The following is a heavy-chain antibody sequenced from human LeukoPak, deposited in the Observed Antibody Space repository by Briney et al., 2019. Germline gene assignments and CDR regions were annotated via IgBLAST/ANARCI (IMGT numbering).Heavy chain of an antibody. CDR3: ARVTGYDFWSGYYDY. CDR2: IIPIFGTA. V-gene: IGHV1-69*13. J-gene: IGHJ4*02. Sequence: GASVKVSCKASGGTFSSYAISWVRQAPGQGLEWMGGIIPIFGTANYAQKFQGRVTITADESTSTAYMELSSLRSEDTAVYYCARVTGYDFWSGYYDYWGQGTLVTVSS. CDR1: GGTFSSYA. D-gene: IGHD3-3*01.